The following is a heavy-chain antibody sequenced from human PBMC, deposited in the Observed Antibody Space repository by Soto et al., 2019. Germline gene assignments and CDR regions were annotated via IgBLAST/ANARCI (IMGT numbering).Heavy chain of an antibody. D-gene: IGHD3-22*01. CDR3: ARQAYHYDTNSFGY. J-gene: IGHJ4*02. CDR2: IYPGDSDI. V-gene: IGHV5-51*01. CDR1: VYSFTTYW. Sequence: LGEPRKSYWKGSVYSFTTYWIGWVRQMPGKGLEWMGVIYPGDSDIRFSPSFQGQVTISADMSLSTAYLQWSSLRVSDTAMYYCARQAYHYDTNSFGYWGQGTLVTVSS.